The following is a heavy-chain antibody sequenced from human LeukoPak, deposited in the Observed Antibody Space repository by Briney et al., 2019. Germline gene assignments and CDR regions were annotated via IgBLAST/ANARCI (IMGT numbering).Heavy chain of an antibody. CDR3: ARDSCSSTTCYLGDY. CDR2: ISAYNGNT. J-gene: IGHJ4*02. Sequence: ASVKVSCKASGYTFTNYGISWVRQAPGQGLEWMGWISAYNGNTNYAQKFQGRVTMTTDTSTSTAYIELRSLRSDDTAVYYCARDSCSSTTCYLGDYWGQGTLVTVSS. CDR1: GYTFTNYG. D-gene: IGHD2-2*01. V-gene: IGHV1-18*01.